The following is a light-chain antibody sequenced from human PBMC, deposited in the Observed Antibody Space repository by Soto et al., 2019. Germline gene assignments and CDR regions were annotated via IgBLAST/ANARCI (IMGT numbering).Light chain of an antibody. CDR2: DAS. J-gene: IGKJ5*01. CDR1: QSVSSD. CDR3: QQRSNWPLLT. V-gene: IGKV3-11*01. Sequence: EIVLTQSPATLSLSPGERATLSCRASQSVSSDLAWYQQKPGQAPRLLIYDASNRATGIPARFSGSGSGTDFTLTISSLEPEDFAVYYCQQRSNWPLLTFGQGTRLEIK.